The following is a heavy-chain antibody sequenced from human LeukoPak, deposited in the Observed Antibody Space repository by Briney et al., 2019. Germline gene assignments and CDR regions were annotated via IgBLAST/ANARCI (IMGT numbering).Heavy chain of an antibody. Sequence: SETLSLTGTVSGGSISSYYWSWIRQPPGKGLEWIGYTYYSGSTNYNPSLKSRVTISVDTSKNQFSLKLSSVTAADTAVYYCARTTAAGTLPFDYWGQGTLVTVSS. CDR1: GGSISSYY. J-gene: IGHJ4*02. CDR3: ARTTAAGTLPFDY. CDR2: TYYSGST. V-gene: IGHV4-59*01. D-gene: IGHD6-13*01.